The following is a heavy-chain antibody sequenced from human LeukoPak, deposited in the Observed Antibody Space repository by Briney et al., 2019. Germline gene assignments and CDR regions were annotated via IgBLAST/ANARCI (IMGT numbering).Heavy chain of an antibody. CDR2: ISSSSSYI. D-gene: IGHD6-19*01. CDR3: ARGTPPGWNYADY. J-gene: IGHJ4*02. Sequence: PGGSLRLSCAASGFTFSSYSMNWVRQAPGKGLEWVSSISSSSSYIYYADSVKGRFTIPRDNAKNSLYLQMNSLRAEDTAVYYWARGTPPGWNYADYWGQGTLVTVSS. CDR1: GFTFSSYS. V-gene: IGHV3-21*01.